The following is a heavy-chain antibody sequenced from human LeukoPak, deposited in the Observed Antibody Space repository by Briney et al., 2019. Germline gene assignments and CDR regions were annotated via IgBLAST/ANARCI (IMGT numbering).Heavy chain of an antibody. CDR2: INHSGST. CDR1: GGSFSGYY. J-gene: IGHJ5*02. CDR3: ARETMVRGVRPKRFDP. D-gene: IGHD3-10*01. V-gene: IGHV4-34*01. Sequence: SETLSLTCAVYGGSFSGYYWSWIRQPPGKGLEWIGEINHSGSTNYNPSLKSRVTISVDTSKNQFSLKLSSVTAADTAVYHCARETMVRGVRPKRFDPWGQGTLVTVSS.